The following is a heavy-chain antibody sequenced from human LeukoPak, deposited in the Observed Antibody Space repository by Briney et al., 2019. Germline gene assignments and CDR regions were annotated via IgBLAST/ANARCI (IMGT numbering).Heavy chain of an antibody. CDR2: IYTSGST. D-gene: IGHD4-11*01. CDR3: AGLSLYDYRSDY. J-gene: IGHJ4*02. CDR1: GGSISSYY. V-gene: IGHV4-4*07. Sequence: PSETLSLTCTVSGGSISSYYWSWIRQPAGKGLGWIGRIYTSGSTNYNPSLKSRVTMSVDTSKNQFSLKLSSVTAADTAVYYCAGLSLYDYRSDYWGQGTLVTVSS.